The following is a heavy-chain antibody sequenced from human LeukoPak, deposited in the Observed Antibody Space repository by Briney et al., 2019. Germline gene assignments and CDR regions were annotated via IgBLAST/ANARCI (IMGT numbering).Heavy chain of an antibody. CDR1: GFTFSSYS. D-gene: IGHD2-2*02. J-gene: IGHJ5*02. Sequence: GGSLRLSCAASGFTFSSYSVNWVRQAPGKGLEWVSSISSSSSYIYYADSVKGRFTISRDNAKNSLYLQMNSLRAEDTAVYYCARGAAAVISNWFDPWGQRTLVTVSS. V-gene: IGHV3-21*01. CDR2: ISSSSSYI. CDR3: ARGAAAVISNWFDP.